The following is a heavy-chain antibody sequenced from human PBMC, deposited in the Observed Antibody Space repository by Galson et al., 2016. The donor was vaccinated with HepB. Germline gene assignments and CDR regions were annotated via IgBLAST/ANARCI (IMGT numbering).Heavy chain of an antibody. J-gene: IGHJ4*02. Sequence: SLRLSCAATGFTLSDYYMSWIRQAPGKGLECVSYISISGTSMHYADSVKGRFTVSRDSVKNSLFLQMNSLRAEDTAVYYCAREYSGFYEYWGRGTLVTVSS. D-gene: IGHD1-26*01. V-gene: IGHV3-11*01. CDR3: AREYSGFYEY. CDR2: ISISGTSM. CDR1: GFTLSDYY.